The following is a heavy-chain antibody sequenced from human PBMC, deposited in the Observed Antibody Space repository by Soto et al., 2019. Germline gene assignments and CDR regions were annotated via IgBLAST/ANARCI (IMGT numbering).Heavy chain of an antibody. D-gene: IGHD2-21*02. J-gene: IGHJ6*02. CDR3: ARDLWGYCGTDCYPLDV. CDR2: MYNTGST. V-gene: IGHV4-59*01. Sequence: QVRLQESGPGLVKPSETLSLTCTVSGGSISSYYWSWIRQPPGKGLEWIGYMYNTGSTIYNPSLTSRVTISVDTSKNQFSLKLNSVTAADTAVYYCARDLWGYCGTDCYPLDVWDQGTTVTVSS. CDR1: GGSISSYY.